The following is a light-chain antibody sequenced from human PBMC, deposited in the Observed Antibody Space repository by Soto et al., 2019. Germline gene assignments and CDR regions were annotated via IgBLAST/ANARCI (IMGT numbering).Light chain of an antibody. J-gene: IGLJ1*01. Sequence: QSVLTQPASVSGSPGQSITISCTGTSSDVGGYNYVSWYQQHPGKAPKLMIYDVSYRPSGVSNRFSASKSGSTASLIISGLQAEDEADYYCSSYSSSSTYVFGTGTKLTVL. V-gene: IGLV2-14*01. CDR2: DVS. CDR1: SSDVGGYNY. CDR3: SSYSSSSTYV.